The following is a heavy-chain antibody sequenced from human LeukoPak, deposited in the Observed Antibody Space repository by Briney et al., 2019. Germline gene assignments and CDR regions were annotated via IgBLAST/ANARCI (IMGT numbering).Heavy chain of an antibody. J-gene: IGHJ4*02. V-gene: IGHV1-2*02. CDR2: INPNSGGT. CDR3: AKSQYSFGSGSTRPLFDH. D-gene: IGHD3-10*01. Sequence: ASVKVSCKASGYTFTSYYMHWVRQAPGQGLEWMGWINPNSGGTYFAQSFEARVTLSRDTSINTAYMEMRGLTSDDTAIYYCAKSQYSFGSGSTRPLFDHWGQGTLVTVSS. CDR1: GYTFTSYY.